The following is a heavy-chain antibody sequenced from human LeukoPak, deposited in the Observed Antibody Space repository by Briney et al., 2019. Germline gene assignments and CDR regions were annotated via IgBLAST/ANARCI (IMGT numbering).Heavy chain of an antibody. CDR3: AKSFGVGAQTAPDY. V-gene: IGHV3-21*04. CDR2: ISSSSSYI. D-gene: IGHD3-3*01. J-gene: IGHJ4*02. CDR1: GFTFSSYS. Sequence: GGSLRLSCAASGFTFSSYSMNWVRQAPGKGLEWVSSISSSSSYIYYADSVKGRFTISRDNSKNTLYLQMNSLRAEDTAAYYCAKSFGVGAQTAPDYWGQGTLVTVSS.